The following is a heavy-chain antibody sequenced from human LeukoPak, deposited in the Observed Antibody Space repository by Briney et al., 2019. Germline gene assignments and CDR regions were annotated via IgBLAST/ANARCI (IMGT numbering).Heavy chain of an antibody. V-gene: IGHV1-69*04. CDR3: ARNIYLQLLGMDV. Sequence: SVKVSCKASGGTFSSYAISWVRQAPGQGLEWMGRIIPILGIANYARKFQGRVTITADKSTSTAYMELSSLRSEDTAVYYCARNIYLQLLGMDVWGQGTTVTVSS. J-gene: IGHJ6*02. CDR2: IIPILGIA. CDR1: GGTFSSYA. D-gene: IGHD5-24*01.